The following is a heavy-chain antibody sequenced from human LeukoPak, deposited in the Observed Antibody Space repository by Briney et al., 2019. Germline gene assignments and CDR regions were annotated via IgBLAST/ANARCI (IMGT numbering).Heavy chain of an antibody. V-gene: IGHV1-2*02. CDR3: ARVRLADERAWAY. CDR1: GYTFSDFY. Sequence: ASVKVSCKASGYTFSDFYIHWVRQAPGQGLEYVGWITPKSGDTYSPQRFQGRVTMTRDASISTAYMEMRSLGSDDTAVYFCARVRLADERAWAYWGQGTRVTVSS. J-gene: IGHJ4*02. D-gene: IGHD3-3*02. CDR2: ITPKSGDT.